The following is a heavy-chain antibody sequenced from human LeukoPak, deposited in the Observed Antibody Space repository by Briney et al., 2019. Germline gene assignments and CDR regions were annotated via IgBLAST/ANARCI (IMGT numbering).Heavy chain of an antibody. V-gene: IGHV3-23*01. CDR1: GFTLSSYA. CDR3: AKDPNPDIVLMVYSH. CDR2: ISGSGDST. J-gene: IGHJ4*02. Sequence: GGSLRLSCAVSGFTLSSYAMSWVRQAPGKGLEWVSDISGSGDSTYYADSVKGRFTISRDNSKNTLYLQMNSLRAEDTAVYYCAKDPNPDIVLMVYSHWGQGTLVTVSS. D-gene: IGHD2-8*01.